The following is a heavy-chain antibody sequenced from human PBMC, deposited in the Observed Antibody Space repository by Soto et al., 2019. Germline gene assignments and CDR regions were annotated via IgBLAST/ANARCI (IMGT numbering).Heavy chain of an antibody. V-gene: IGHV3-33*01. J-gene: IGHJ3*02. D-gene: IGHD1-1*01. CDR2: IWYDGSLK. CDR3: ARALGLETDAFDI. CDR1: GFTFSSYG. Sequence: PGGSLRLSCAASGFTFSSYGMHWVRQAPGKGLEWVAVIWYDGSLKYYADSVKGRFTISRDNSKNTLYLQMNSLRAEDTAVYYCARALGLETDAFDIWGQGTMVTVSS.